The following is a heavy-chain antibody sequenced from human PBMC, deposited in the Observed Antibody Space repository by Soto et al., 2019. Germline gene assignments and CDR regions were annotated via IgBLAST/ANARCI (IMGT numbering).Heavy chain of an antibody. J-gene: IGHJ6*03. Sequence: GGSLRLSCAASGFTFSSYWMSWVRQAPGKGLEWVANIKQDGSEKYYVDSVKGRFTISRDNDKNSLYLQMNSLRAEDTAVYYCAREEGGTYYYYYYMDVWGKGTTVTVSS. V-gene: IGHV3-7*01. CDR1: GFTFSSYW. CDR2: IKQDGSEK. D-gene: IGHD1-1*01. CDR3: AREEGGTYYYYYYMDV.